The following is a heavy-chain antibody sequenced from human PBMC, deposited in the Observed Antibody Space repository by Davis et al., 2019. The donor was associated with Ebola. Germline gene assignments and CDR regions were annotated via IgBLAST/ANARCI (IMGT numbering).Heavy chain of an antibody. J-gene: IGHJ6*02. Sequence: GGSLRLSCAVSGFTFSSSWMTWVRLVPGKGLEWVGNIRQAGSEKQYVGSVAGRFTISRDNAKNSLYLQMNSLRVEDTGVYYCAKGPDYGEFYYYYGMDVWGQGTMVSVSS. V-gene: IGHV3-7*01. CDR1: GFTFSSSW. CDR2: IRQAGSEK. CDR3: AKGPDYGEFYYYYGMDV. D-gene: IGHD4-17*01.